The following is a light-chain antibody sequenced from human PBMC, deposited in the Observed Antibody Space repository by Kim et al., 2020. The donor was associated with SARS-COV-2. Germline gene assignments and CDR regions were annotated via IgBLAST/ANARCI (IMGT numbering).Light chain of an antibody. CDR3: QVWDSTTYV. CDR1: DIGRKN. CDR2: RNN. J-gene: IGLJ1*01. V-gene: IGLV3-9*01. Sequence: VGLGQTATITWGGNDIGRKNVHWSQQSPGPAPVLVIYRNNDRPSGIPERFSGSNSGNTATLTISRAQDGDEADYYCQVWDSTTYVFGSGTKVTVL.